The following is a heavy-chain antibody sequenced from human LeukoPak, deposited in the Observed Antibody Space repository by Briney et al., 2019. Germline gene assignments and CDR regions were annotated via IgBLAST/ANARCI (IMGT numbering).Heavy chain of an antibody. CDR3: ARGRYSSRSGGYYFDI. CDR1: GFTLSSDW. D-gene: IGHD2-2*01. V-gene: IGHV3-7*01. J-gene: IGHJ4*02. CDR2: IKKDGIEK. Sequence: SGGSLRLSCVVSGFTLSSDWMSWVRQAPGKGLEWVANIKKDGIEKYYVESVKSRFTISRDDAKNSLSLQMNSLRAEDTAVYYCARGRYSSRSGGYYFDIWGQGTLVTVSS.